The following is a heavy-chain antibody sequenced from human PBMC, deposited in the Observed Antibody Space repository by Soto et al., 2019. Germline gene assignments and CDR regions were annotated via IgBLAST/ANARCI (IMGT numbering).Heavy chain of an antibody. CDR3: ARVSGYPNYYGMDV. D-gene: IGHD3-22*01. CDR2: IEPSDSYT. CDR1: GYSFTSYW. V-gene: IGHV5-10-1*01. J-gene: IGHJ6*02. Sequence: GESLKISCKGSGYSFTSYWITWVRQMPGKGLEWMGKIEPSDSYTNYGPSFQGHVTISADKSISTAYLQWSSLEASDTAMYYCARVSGYPNYYGMDVWGQGTTVTVSS.